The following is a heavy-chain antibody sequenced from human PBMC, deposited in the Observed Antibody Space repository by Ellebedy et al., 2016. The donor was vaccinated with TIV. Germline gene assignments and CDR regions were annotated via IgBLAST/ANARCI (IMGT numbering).Heavy chain of an antibody. V-gene: IGHV3-23*01. D-gene: IGHD3-10*01. Sequence: LSLTCAASGFTFSPYAMSWVRQAPGRGLEWVSTISGSGGGTYYTDSVKGRFTIPRDNSKNTLYLQMNSLRAGDTAIYYCARLRYFGSGSYSDYWGQGTLVTVSS. J-gene: IGHJ4*02. CDR2: ISGSGGGT. CDR3: ARLRYFGSGSYSDY. CDR1: GFTFSPYA.